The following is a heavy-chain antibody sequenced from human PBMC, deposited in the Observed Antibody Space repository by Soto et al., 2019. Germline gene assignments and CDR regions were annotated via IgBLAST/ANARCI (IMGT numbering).Heavy chain of an antibody. CDR1: GFTFSTYA. CDR3: AKYCPGRDSWYFFDY. CDR2: VSAGGLNT. D-gene: IGHD3-10*01. J-gene: IGHJ4*02. Sequence: EVQLLESGGKLVQPGGSLTLSCAASGFTFSTYAMAWVRQAPGKGLEWVSGVSAGGLNTDYADPVKGRFYMSRDNSKNTVTLHMNGLRAEDPAVYDCAKYCPGRDSWYFFDYWGQGTPVTVSS. V-gene: IGHV3-23*01.